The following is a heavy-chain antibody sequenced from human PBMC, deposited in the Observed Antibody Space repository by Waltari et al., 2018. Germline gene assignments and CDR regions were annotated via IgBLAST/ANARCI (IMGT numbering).Heavy chain of an antibody. D-gene: IGHD3-22*01. J-gene: IGHJ6*02. CDR3: ARAGYYDSSGYYYYYGMDV. CDR2: INHSGST. Sequence: QVQLQQWGAGLLKPSETLSLTCAVYGGSFSGYYWSWIRQPPGKGLEWSGEINHSGSTNYNPSLKSRVTISVDTSKNQFSLKLSSVTAADTAVYYCARAGYYDSSGYYYYYGMDVWGQGTTVTVSS. CDR1: GGSFSGYY. V-gene: IGHV4-34*01.